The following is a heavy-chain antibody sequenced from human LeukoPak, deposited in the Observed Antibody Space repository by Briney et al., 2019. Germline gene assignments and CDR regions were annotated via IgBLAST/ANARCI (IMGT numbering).Heavy chain of an antibody. V-gene: IGHV4-4*02. Sequence: PSETLSLTSAVSGGSISSSNWWSWVRQPPGKGLEWIGEIYHSGSTNYNPSLKSRVTISVDKSKNQFSLKLSSVTAADTAAYYCARHGGITIFGVAQPGGAFDIWGQGTMVTVSS. J-gene: IGHJ3*02. CDR2: IYHSGST. D-gene: IGHD3-3*01. CDR1: GGSISSSNW. CDR3: ARHGGITIFGVAQPGGAFDI.